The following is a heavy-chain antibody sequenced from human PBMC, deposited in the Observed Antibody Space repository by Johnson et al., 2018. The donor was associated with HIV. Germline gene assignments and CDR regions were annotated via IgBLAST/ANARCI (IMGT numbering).Heavy chain of an antibody. CDR2: IYSGGNT. CDR3: ARDRTLTAYDAFDI. D-gene: IGHD2-21*02. J-gene: IGHJ3*02. CDR1: GFIVSSNY. Sequence: VQLVESGGGLVQPGGSLRLSCAASGFIVSSNYMSWVRQAPGKGLEWVSIIYSGGNTYYADSVKGRFTISRDSFKNTLYLQMNILRVEDTAVYYCARDRTLTAYDAFDIWGQGTLVTVSS. V-gene: IGHV3-66*01.